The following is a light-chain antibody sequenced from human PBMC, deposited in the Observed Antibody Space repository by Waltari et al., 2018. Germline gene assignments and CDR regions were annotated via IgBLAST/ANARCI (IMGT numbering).Light chain of an antibody. J-gene: IGLJ1*01. Sequence: QSALTQPPSASGSPGQSVTISCTGTSSDVGRYNYVSWFQQHPGKAPKLLIYEVSKRPAGVPYRSSGPKSGSTAPLTVCGLQAEDDAAYSCSSYAGSNKLDVCGPGTRVTVL. CDR2: EVS. CDR1: SSDVGRYNY. V-gene: IGLV2-8*01. CDR3: SSYAGSNKLDV.